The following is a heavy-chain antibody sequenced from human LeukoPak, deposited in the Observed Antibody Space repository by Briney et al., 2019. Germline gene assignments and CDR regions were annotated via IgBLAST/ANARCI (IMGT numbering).Heavy chain of an antibody. CDR3: AREPTIFGVVIPPDY. Sequence: GGSLRLSCAASGFTFNSYWMSWVRQAPGKGLEWVANIKQDGSEKYYVDSVKGRFTISRDNVKDSLYLQMNSLRAEDTAVYYCAREPTIFGVVIPPDYWGQGTLVTVSS. CDR1: GFTFNSYW. D-gene: IGHD3-3*01. V-gene: IGHV3-7*03. J-gene: IGHJ4*02. CDR2: IKQDGSEK.